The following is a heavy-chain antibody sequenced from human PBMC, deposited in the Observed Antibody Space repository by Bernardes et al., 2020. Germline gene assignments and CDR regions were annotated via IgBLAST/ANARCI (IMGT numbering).Heavy chain of an antibody. CDR3: AKGMSRMYIGIHYFYGMDV. J-gene: IGHJ6*02. D-gene: IGHD1-26*01. V-gene: IGHV4-34*01. CDR1: GGSFRAYY. Sequence: SETLSLTCAVYGGSFRAYYWSWIRQSPGKGLEWIGEINRSGSISYNPSLKSRVTISVDTSKNQFSLKLSSVTAADTAVYYCAKGMSRMYIGIHYFYGMDVWGLGTTVTVSS. CDR2: INRSGSI.